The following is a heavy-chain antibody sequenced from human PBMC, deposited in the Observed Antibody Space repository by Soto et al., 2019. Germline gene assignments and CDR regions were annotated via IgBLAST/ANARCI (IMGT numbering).Heavy chain of an antibody. Sequence: EVQLVESGGGSVQPGGSLRLSCAASGFTFSRYWMTWVRQAPGKGLEWVANIKEDGSEKHYVDSARGRFTISRDNAKNSLYLQMNSLRVEDTAVYFCSRDVVVGAKALNYWGQGTLVTVSS. CDR1: GFTFSRYW. D-gene: IGHD2-15*01. J-gene: IGHJ4*02. CDR3: SRDVVVGAKALNY. V-gene: IGHV3-7*01. CDR2: IKEDGSEK.